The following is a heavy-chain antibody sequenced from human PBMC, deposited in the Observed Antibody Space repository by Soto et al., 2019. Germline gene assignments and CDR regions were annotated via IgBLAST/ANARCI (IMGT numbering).Heavy chain of an antibody. V-gene: IGHV3-23*01. CDR1: GFTFNTYA. Sequence: GGSLRLSCAASGFTFNTYAMTWVRQPPGKGLEWVSSISLTGGSVYDADSVKGRFTISRDNSKDILYLQMTSLRVEDTAKYFCAKVIRRDAYGAFDVWGQGTMVTVSS. D-gene: IGHD4-17*01. J-gene: IGHJ3*01. CDR2: ISLTGGSV. CDR3: AKVIRRDAYGAFDV.